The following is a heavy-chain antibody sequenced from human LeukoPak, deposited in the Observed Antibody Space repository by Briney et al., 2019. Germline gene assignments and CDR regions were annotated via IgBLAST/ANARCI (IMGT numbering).Heavy chain of an antibody. Sequence: ASVKVSCKASGYTFTGYYMHWVRQAPGQGLEWMGWINPNSGGTNYAQKFQGRVTMTRDTSISTAYMELSRLRSDDTAVYYCAGAYYDTLTGYVPPFDYWGQGTLVTVSS. J-gene: IGHJ4*02. CDR3: AGAYYDTLTGYVPPFDY. D-gene: IGHD3-9*01. CDR2: INPNSGGT. CDR1: GYTFTGYY. V-gene: IGHV1-2*02.